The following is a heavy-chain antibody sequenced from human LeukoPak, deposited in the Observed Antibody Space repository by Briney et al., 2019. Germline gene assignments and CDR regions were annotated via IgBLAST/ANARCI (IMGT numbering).Heavy chain of an antibody. CDR2: IVVGSGNT. CDR1: GFTFTSSA. CDR3: AAVLSRRSSGYYM. D-gene: IGHD3-22*01. V-gene: IGHV1-58*02. J-gene: IGHJ4*02. Sequence: ASVKVSCKASGFTFTSSAMQWVRQARGQRLEWIGWIVVGSGNTNYAQKFQERVTITRDMSTSTAYMELSSLRSEDTAVYYCAAVLSRRSSGYYMWGQGTLVTVSS.